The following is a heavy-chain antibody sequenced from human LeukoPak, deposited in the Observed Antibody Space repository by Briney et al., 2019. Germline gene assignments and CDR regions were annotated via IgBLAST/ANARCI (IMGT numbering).Heavy chain of an antibody. CDR2: IYHSGST. CDR3: ARVPDFLEWFSDY. D-gene: IGHD3-3*01. CDR1: GYSISSGYY. V-gene: IGHV4-38-2*02. Sequence: PSETLSLTRTVSGYSISSGYYWGWIRQPPGKGLEWIGSIYHSGSTYYNPSLKSRVTISVDTSKNQFSLKLSSVTAADTTVYYCARVPDFLEWFSDYWGQGTLVTVSS. J-gene: IGHJ4*02.